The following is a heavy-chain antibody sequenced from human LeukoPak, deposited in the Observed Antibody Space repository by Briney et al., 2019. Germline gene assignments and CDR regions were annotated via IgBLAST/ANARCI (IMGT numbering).Heavy chain of an antibody. V-gene: IGHV1-2*02. CDR2: INPNTGAT. CDR1: GYTFNAYN. Sequence: GASVKVSCRTSGYTFNAYNIYWVRQAPGQGLEWLGDINPNTGATNYAQRFQGRVTMARDTSLNTAYMELTRLRSDDTAVYYCARDNYVSGSTRFDGDFWGQGTLVIVSS. CDR3: ARDNYVSGSTRFDGDF. J-gene: IGHJ4*02. D-gene: IGHD3-10*01.